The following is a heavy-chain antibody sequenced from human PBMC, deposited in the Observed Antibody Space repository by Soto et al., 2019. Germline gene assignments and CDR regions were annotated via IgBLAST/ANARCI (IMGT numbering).Heavy chain of an antibody. D-gene: IGHD2-2*01. Sequence: QVQLQQWGAGLLKPSETLSLTCAVYGGSFSGYYWSWIRQPPGKGLEWIGEINHSGSTNYNPSLKSWVTISVDTSKNKFLLKWSSVTAADTDVYYCARLNRMVVVPAAMESYYYYYYMDVWGKGTTVTVSS. J-gene: IGHJ6*03. V-gene: IGHV4-34*01. CDR1: GGSFSGYY. CDR2: INHSGST. CDR3: ARLNRMVVVPAAMESYYYYYYMDV.